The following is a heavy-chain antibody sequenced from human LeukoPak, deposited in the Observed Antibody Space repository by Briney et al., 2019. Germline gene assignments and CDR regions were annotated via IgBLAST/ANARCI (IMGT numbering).Heavy chain of an antibody. CDR3: ARDEPTVTTGPPVGS. CDR1: GFTFETYW. V-gene: IGHV3-74*01. Sequence: GGSLRLSCAASGFTFETYWMHWVRQAPRKGLEWVSCINGYGSITNYADSVKGRFTISRDNAKNTLYLQMNSLRVEDTAVYYCARDEPTVTTGPPVGSWGQGTLVTVSS. D-gene: IGHD4-17*01. CDR2: INGYGSIT. J-gene: IGHJ4*02.